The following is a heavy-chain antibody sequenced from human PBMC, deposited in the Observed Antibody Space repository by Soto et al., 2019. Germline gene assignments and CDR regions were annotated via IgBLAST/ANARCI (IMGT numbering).Heavy chain of an antibody. Sequence: VQLVESGGGLVQPGRSLRLSCAASGFTFDDYAMHWVRQAPGKGLEWVSGISWNSGSIGYADSVKGRFTISRDNAKNSLYLQMNSLRAEDTALYYCAKDYNYGDYFWGMGHWGQGTLVTVSS. CDR2: ISWNSGSI. D-gene: IGHD4-17*01. CDR3: AKDYNYGDYFWGMGH. CDR1: GFTFDDYA. J-gene: IGHJ4*02. V-gene: IGHV3-9*01.